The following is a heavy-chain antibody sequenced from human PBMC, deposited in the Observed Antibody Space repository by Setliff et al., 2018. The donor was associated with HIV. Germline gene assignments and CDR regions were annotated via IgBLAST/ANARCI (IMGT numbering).Heavy chain of an antibody. CDR1: GGSISSDNYY. CDR2: IYTNGYT. J-gene: IGHJ3*02. CDR3: ARAPPGIQNDAFDI. Sequence: SETLSLTCTVSGGSISSDNYYWTWIRQSAGKGLEWIGHIYTNGYTNYNPSLKSRVTISFDTSQNQFSPKLSSVTAADTAVFYCARAPPGIQNDAFDIWGQGAMVTVSS. V-gene: IGHV4-61*09.